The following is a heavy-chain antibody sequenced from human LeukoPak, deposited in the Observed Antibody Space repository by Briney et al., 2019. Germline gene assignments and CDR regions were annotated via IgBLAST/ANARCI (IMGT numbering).Heavy chain of an antibody. CDR3: ARDGDIVATIGYYYGMDV. CDR1: GFTFSSYE. CDR2: ISSSGSTI. V-gene: IGHV3-48*03. Sequence: GGSLRLSCAASGFTFSSYEMNWVRQAPGKGLEWVSYISSSGSTIYYADSVKGRFTISRDNAKSSLYLQMNSLRAEDTAVYYCARDGDIVATIGYYYGMDVWGRGTTVTVSS. J-gene: IGHJ6*04. D-gene: IGHD5-12*01.